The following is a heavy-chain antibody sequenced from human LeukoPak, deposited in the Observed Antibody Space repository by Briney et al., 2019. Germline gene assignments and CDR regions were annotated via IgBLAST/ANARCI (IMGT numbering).Heavy chain of an antibody. CDR2: IYPGDSDT. CDR3: ARTMIVGTRAFDI. D-gene: IGHD3-22*01. Sequence: GESLKISCKGSGYSFTTYWTAWVRQMPRKGLEWMGIIYPGDSDTRYSPSFQGQVTISADKSISTAYLQWSSLKASDTAMYYCARTMIVGTRAFDIWGQGTMVTVSS. CDR1: GYSFTTYW. J-gene: IGHJ3*02. V-gene: IGHV5-51*01.